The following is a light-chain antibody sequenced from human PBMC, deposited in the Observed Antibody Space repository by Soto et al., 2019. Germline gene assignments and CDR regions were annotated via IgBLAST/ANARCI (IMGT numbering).Light chain of an antibody. CDR2: KDS. CDR3: YSESDSNLI. V-gene: IGLV3-27*01. CDR1: VLAKKF. Sequence: SSELTQPSSVSVSPGQTATITCSGDVLAKKFARWFQRKPGQAPVMVIYKDSERPSGIPERFSGSTSETIVTLTISGAQVEDEAEYYCYSESDSNLIFGGGTKLTVL. J-gene: IGLJ2*01.